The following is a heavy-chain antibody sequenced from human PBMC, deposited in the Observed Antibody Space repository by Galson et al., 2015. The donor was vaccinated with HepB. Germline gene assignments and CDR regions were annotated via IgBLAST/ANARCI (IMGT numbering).Heavy chain of an antibody. V-gene: IGHV3-9*01. CDR2: INWNSGTL. CDR1: GFNFDDYA. D-gene: IGHD2-15*01. CDR3: AKGLVSVVPLGIDY. J-gene: IGHJ4*02. Sequence: SLSLSCAASGFNFDDYAMHWVRQAPGKGLEWVSGINWNSGTLVYADSVKGRLTISRDNPKNSLYLQMNSLKPEETALYYCAKGLVSVVPLGIDYWGQGTLVTVSS.